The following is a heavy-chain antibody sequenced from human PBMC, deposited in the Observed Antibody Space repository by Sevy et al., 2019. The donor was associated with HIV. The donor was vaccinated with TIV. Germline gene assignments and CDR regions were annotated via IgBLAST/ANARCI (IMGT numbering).Heavy chain of an antibody. Sequence: GGSLRLSCAASGFTFSSYGMHWVRQAPGKGLEWVAVISYDGSNKYYADSVKGRFTISRDNSKNTLYLQMNSLRAEDTAVYYCAKAPVARPSYFDYRGQGTLVTVSS. CDR1: GFTFSSYG. J-gene: IGHJ4*02. D-gene: IGHD6-19*01. V-gene: IGHV3-30*18. CDR2: ISYDGSNK. CDR3: AKAPVARPSYFDY.